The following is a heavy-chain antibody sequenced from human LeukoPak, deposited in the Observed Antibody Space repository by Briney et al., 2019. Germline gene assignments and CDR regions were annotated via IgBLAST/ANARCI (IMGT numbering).Heavy chain of an antibody. CDR2: IYSGGST. D-gene: IGHD3-22*01. CDR1: EFSVGSNY. CDR3: ARGSLHSSGYSVVQN. J-gene: IGHJ1*01. Sequence: PGGSLRLSCAASEFSVGSNYMTWVRQAPGKWLEWVSLIYSGGSTYYADSVKGRFTISRDNSKNTLYLQMNSLRAEDTAVYYCARGSLHSSGYSVVQNWGQGTLVTVSS. V-gene: IGHV3-66*01.